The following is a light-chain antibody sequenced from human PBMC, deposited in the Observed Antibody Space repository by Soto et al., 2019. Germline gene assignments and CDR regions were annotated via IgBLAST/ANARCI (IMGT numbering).Light chain of an antibody. CDR3: QQYYSYPHT. Sequence: AIRMTQSPSSFSASTGDRVTITCRASQGISSYLAWYQQKPGKAPKLLIYYASTLQSGVPSRFSGSGSGTDFTLTISCLQSEDFATYYCQQYYSYPHTFGQGTKVEIK. CDR1: QGISSY. J-gene: IGKJ1*01. CDR2: YAS. V-gene: IGKV1-8*01.